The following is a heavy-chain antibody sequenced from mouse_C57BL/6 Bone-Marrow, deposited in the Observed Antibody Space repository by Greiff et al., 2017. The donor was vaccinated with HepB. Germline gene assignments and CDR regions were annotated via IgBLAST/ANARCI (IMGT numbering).Heavy chain of an antibody. V-gene: IGHV2-2*01. J-gene: IGHJ3*01. CDR3: ARKPGSSYGSFAY. Sequence: QVQLQQSGPGLVQPSQSLSITCTVSGFSFTSYGVHWVRQSPGKGLEWLGVIWSGGSTDYNTAFIFRLSISKDNSKTQVFLKMNSLQADDTAIYYCARKPGSSYGSFAYWGQGTLVTVSA. CDR2: IWSGGST. CDR1: GFSFTSYG. D-gene: IGHD1-1*01.